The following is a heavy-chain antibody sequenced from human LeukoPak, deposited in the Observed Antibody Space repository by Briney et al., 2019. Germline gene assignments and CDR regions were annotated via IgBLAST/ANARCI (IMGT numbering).Heavy chain of an antibody. D-gene: IGHD6-19*01. J-gene: IGHJ4*02. CDR3: ARVPSSGWLFDY. CDR2: ISSDGSST. CDR1: GFTFSSYW. Sequence: GGSLRLSCAASGFTFSSYWMHWVRQAPGKGLVWVSRISSDGSSTSYADSVKGRFTISRDNAKNTLYLQMNSLRAEDTAVYYCARVPSSGWLFDYWGQGTLVTVSS. V-gene: IGHV3-74*01.